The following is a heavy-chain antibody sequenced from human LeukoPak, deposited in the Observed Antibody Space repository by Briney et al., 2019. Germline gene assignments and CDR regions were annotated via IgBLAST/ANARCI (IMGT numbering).Heavy chain of an antibody. CDR3: ARREGAMWHYASSGYADF. CDR1: GYSFTNYY. D-gene: IGHD3-22*01. V-gene: IGHV5-51*01. J-gene: IGHJ4*02. Sequence: GESLKISCKASGYSFTNYYIGWVRQMPGKGLEWMGIIFPRDSDTRYSPSFQGQVTLSADKSITTAYLEWTSLKASDTAIYYCARREGAMWHYASSGYADFWGQGTLVTVSS. CDR2: IFPRDSDT.